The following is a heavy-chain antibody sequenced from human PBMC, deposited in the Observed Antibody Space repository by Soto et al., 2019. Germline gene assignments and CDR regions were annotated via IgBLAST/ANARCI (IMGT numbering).Heavy chain of an antibody. J-gene: IGHJ6*02. Sequence: PGGSLRLSCAASGFTFSSYSISWVRQAPGKGLEWVSAISGSGVSTYYADSVKGRFTISRDNSKNTLYLQMNSLRAEDTAVYYCAKVLGVVTHYGMDVWGQRTTVAVSS. V-gene: IGHV3-23*01. CDR3: AKVLGVVTHYGMDV. D-gene: IGHD3-3*01. CDR1: GFTFSSYS. CDR2: ISGSGVST.